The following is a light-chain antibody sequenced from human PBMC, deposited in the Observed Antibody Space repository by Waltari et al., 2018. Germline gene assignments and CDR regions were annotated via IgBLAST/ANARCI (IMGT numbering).Light chain of an antibody. CDR3: QQYYSPPWT. Sequence: DIVMTQSPVSLAVSLGESATIHCKSSQNILYNSNNKNFLAWYQQKPGQPPKSLIYWASTRESGVPERFSGSGSGTDFTLTISRLQAEDVAVYYCQQYYSPPWTFGQGTKVEIK. CDR2: WAS. J-gene: IGKJ1*01. V-gene: IGKV4-1*01. CDR1: QNILYNSNNKNF.